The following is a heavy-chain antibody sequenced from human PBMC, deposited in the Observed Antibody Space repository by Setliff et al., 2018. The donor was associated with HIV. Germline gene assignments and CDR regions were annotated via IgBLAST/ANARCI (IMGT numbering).Heavy chain of an antibody. V-gene: IGHV4-38-2*02. CDR2: IYYSGST. D-gene: IGHD3-10*01. CDR3: ARSWGSGSYPY. J-gene: IGHJ4*02. CDR1: GDFFSSDYY. Sequence: SETLSLTCTVSGDFFSSDYYWGWIRQSPGKGLEWIGSIYYSGSTYYNPSLKSRVTISVDTSKNQFSLKLSSVTAADTAVYYCARSWGSGSYPYWGQGTLVTVSS.